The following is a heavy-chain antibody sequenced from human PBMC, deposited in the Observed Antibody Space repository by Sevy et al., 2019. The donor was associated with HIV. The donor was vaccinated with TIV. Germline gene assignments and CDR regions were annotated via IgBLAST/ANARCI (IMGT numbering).Heavy chain of an antibody. J-gene: IGHJ4*02. CDR1: GFTFSKYW. CDR2: IKQDAGQK. V-gene: IGHV3-7*01. D-gene: IGHD1-7*01. CDR3: ARDDGNYYFHY. Sequence: GGSLRLSCAASGFTFSKYWMGWVRQAPGEGLEWVANIKQDAGQKYYVDSVKGQFTISRDNAKNSLYLQMNSLSAEDTAVYFCARDDGNYYFHYWGQGTLVTVSS.